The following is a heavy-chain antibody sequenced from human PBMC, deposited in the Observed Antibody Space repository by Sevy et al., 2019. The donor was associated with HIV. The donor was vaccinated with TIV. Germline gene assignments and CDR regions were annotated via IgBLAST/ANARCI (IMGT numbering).Heavy chain of an antibody. Sequence: SETPSLTCAVSGYSISSGYYWGWIRQPPGKGLEWIGSIYHSGSTYYNPSLKSRVTISVDTSKNQFSLKLSSVTAADTAVYYCARSYSGSYRGDDAFDIWGQGTMVTVSS. CDR2: IYHSGST. CDR1: GYSISSGYY. CDR3: ARSYSGSYRGDDAFDI. D-gene: IGHD1-26*01. J-gene: IGHJ3*02. V-gene: IGHV4-38-2*01.